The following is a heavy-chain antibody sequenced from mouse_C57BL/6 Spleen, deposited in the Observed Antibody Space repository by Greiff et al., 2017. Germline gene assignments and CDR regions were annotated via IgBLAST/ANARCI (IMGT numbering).Heavy chain of an antibody. J-gene: IGHJ2*01. CDR1: GYTFTSYT. Sequence: QVQLQQSGADLARPGASVKMSCKASGYTFTSYTMHWVKQRPGQGLEWIGYINPSSGYTKSNQKFKDKATLTADKASSTAYMQLSSLTSEDAAVYYCARLNYFDYWGQGTTLTVSS. CDR3: ARLNYFDY. V-gene: IGHV1-4*01. CDR2: INPSSGYT.